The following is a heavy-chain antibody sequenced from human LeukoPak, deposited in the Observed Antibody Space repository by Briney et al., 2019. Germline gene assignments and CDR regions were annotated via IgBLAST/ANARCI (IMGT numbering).Heavy chain of an antibody. D-gene: IGHD1-26*01. J-gene: IGHJ4*02. CDR2: IKSKTDGETT. CDR1: GFTFSNAW. Sequence: GGSLRLSCAASGFTFSNAWMSWVRQAPGKGLEWVGRIKSKTDGETTDYAAPVKGRFTISRDDSKKTLYLQMNSLKIEDTAVYYCTTDTRIVGATGFDYWGQGILVTVSS. CDR3: TTDTRIVGATGFDY. V-gene: IGHV3-15*01.